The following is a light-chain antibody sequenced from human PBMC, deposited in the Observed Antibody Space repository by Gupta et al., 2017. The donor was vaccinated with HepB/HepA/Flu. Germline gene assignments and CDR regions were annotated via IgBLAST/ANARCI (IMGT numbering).Light chain of an antibody. CDR1: SGLNLDAYR. J-gene: IGLJ3*02. CDR3: MIWHNNAWV. Sequence: QAVLTQPSSLHASPRDSASLTCTLRSGLNLDAYRMYWDQQKPGSPPQYLLRYKSDSDKQQGSGVPSRFSGSKDASANAWILLISGLQSEDEADYYCMIWHNNAWVFGGGTKLTVL. CDR2: YKSDSDK. V-gene: IGLV5-45*02.